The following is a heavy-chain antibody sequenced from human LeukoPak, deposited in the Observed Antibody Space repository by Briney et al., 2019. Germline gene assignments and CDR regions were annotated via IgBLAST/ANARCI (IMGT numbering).Heavy chain of an antibody. D-gene: IGHD6-19*01. CDR1: GFTLSSYE. CDR3: ARAAAVAGFDY. J-gene: IGHJ4*02. Sequence: PGGSLRLSCAASGFTLSSYEMNWVRQAPGEGLEWVLYISGSGSSIYYADSVKGRFTISRDDAKNSLYLQMNSLRAEDTAVYYCARAAAVAGFDYWGQGTLVTVSS. V-gene: IGHV3-48*03. CDR2: ISGSGSSI.